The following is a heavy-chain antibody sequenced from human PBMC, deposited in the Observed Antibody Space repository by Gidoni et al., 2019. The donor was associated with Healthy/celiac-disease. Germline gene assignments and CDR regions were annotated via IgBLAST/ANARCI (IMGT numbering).Heavy chain of an antibody. CDR3: AKDDCSGDSCYGDDAFDM. D-gene: IGHD2-15*01. Sequence: QVQLVESGGGVVQPGRSVRLSCAAARFPFSTEGMHWVRQAPGTGLEWVAVISYDGNNKYYADSVKGRFTISRDNSKNTLYLQTNSLRAEDSAVYYCAKDDCSGDSCYGDDAFDMWGQGTMVTVSS. V-gene: IGHV3-30*18. J-gene: IGHJ3*02. CDR1: RFPFSTEG. CDR2: ISYDGNNK.